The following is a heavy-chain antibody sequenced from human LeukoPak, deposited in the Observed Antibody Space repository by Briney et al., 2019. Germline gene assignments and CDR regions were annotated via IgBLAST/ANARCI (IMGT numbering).Heavy chain of an antibody. CDR2: IYSGGST. CDR3: ARAVGARAYFDY. CDR1: GFTFDDYA. Sequence: PGGSLRLSCAASGFTFDDYAMHWVRQAPGKGLEWVSVIYSGGSTYYADSVKGRFTISRDNSKNTLYLQMNSLRAEDTAVYYCARAVGARAYFDYWGQGTLVTVSS. D-gene: IGHD1-26*01. J-gene: IGHJ4*02. V-gene: IGHV3-66*02.